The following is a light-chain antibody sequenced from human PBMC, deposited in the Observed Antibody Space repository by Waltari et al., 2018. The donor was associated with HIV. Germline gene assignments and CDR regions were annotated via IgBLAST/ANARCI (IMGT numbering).Light chain of an antibody. J-gene: IGLJ3*02. CDR3: SSYTSSSSLLV. CDR1: SSDVGCYYH. Sequence: QSALTPPASVSGSPGQSITISCTGTSSDVGCYYHVSWYQQHPGKAPKLMIYDVSNRPSGVSNRFSGSKSGNTASLTISGLQAEDEADYYCSSYTSSSSLLVFGGGTKLTVL. CDR2: DVS. V-gene: IGLV2-14*03.